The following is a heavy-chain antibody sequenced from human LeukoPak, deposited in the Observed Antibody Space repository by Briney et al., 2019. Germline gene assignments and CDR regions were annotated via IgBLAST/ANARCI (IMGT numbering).Heavy chain of an antibody. CDR3: VRFAARGYDAFDI. V-gene: IGHV6-1*01. CDR2: TYYRSKWYD. D-gene: IGHD6-6*01. CDR1: GDSVSSDSAA. Sequence: SQTLSLTCAISGDSVSSDSAAWNWIRQSPSRGLEWLERTYYRSKWYDEYAVSVKSRITINPDTSKNQFSLQLNSVTPEDTAVYYCVRFAARGYDAFDIWGQGTMVTVSS. J-gene: IGHJ3*02.